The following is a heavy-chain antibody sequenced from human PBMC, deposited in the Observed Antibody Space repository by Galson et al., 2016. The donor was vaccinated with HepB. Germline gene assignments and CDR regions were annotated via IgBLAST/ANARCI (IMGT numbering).Heavy chain of an antibody. CDR3: ALQSSIIGDIDY. Sequence: QSGAEAKKSGESLKISCKGSGYSFPNYWIAWVRQMPGKGLEWVGNSYAGYSETRYRPSFKGQVTISVDTSISTAYLQWSSLKASDTAMYYCALQSSIIGDIDYWGQGTLVTVSS. CDR2: SYAGYSET. V-gene: IGHV5-51*01. D-gene: IGHD3-3*02. J-gene: IGHJ4*02. CDR1: GYSFPNYW.